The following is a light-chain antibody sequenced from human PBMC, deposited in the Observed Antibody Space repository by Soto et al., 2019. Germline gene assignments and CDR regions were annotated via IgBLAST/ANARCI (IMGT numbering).Light chain of an antibody. CDR2: RNN. CDR3: SSYAGSYTVV. CDR1: RSNIGANY. Sequence: QSVLTQPPSASGTPGQRVTISCSGGRSNIGANYVCWYQQLPGTAPKLLIYRNNQRLSGVPDRFSASKSGTSASLAISGLRSEDEAEYYCSSYAGSYTVVFGGGTKLTVL. J-gene: IGLJ2*01. V-gene: IGLV1-47*01.